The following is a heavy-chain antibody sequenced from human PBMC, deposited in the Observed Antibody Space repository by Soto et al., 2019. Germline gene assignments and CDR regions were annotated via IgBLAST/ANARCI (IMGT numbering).Heavy chain of an antibody. CDR3: AKVFGSYWAFDY. CDR1: GFSFSTYG. D-gene: IGHD1-26*01. CDR2: IANDGSNK. Sequence: QVHLVESGGGVVQPGRSLRLSCAASGFSFSTYGMHWVRQAPGKGLEWVAFIANDGSNKYYADSVKGRFTISRDNSKTTLYLQMNSLRAEDTAVYYCAKVFGSYWAFDYWGQGTLVTVSS. V-gene: IGHV3-30*18. J-gene: IGHJ4*02.